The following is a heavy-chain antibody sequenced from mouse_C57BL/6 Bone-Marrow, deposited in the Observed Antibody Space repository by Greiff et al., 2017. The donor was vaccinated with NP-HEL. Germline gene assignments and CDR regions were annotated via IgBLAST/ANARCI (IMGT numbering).Heavy chain of an antibody. V-gene: IGHV5-16*01. CDR3: ARDKLRDWYFDV. CDR1: GFTFSDYY. J-gene: IGHJ1*03. Sequence: EVNVVESEGGLVQPGSSMKLSCTASGFTFSDYYMAWVRQVPEKGLEWVANINYDGSSTYYLDSLKSRFIISRDNAKNILYLQMSSLKSEDTATYYCARDKLRDWYFDVWGTGTTVTVSS. D-gene: IGHD1-1*01. CDR2: INYDGSST.